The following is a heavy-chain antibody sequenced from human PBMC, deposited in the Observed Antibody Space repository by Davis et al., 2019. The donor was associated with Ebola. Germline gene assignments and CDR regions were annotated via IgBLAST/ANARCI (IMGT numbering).Heavy chain of an antibody. Sequence: MPSETLSLTCTVSGYSISSGYFWGWIRQPPGKGLEWIGTVYHSGNTYYYTSLKSRVTISVDTSKNQFSLKLSSVTAADTAVYYCAREGYSYGIDYWGQGTLVTVSS. CDR1: GYSISSGYF. CDR2: VYHSGNT. J-gene: IGHJ4*02. V-gene: IGHV4-38-2*02. D-gene: IGHD5-18*01. CDR3: AREGYSYGIDY.